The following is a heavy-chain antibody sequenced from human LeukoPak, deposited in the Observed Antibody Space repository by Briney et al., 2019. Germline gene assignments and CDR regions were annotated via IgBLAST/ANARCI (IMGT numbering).Heavy chain of an antibody. CDR2: INPNSGGT. CDR3: ARGRKVYYYDSSGYYAYNWFDP. CDR1: GYTFAGYY. D-gene: IGHD3-22*01. V-gene: IGHV1-2*02. J-gene: IGHJ5*02. Sequence: ASVKVSCKASGYTFAGYYMHWVRQAPGQGLEWMGWINPNSGGTNYAQKFQGRVTMTRDTSISTAYMELSRLRSDDTAVYYCARGRKVYYYDSSGYYAYNWFDPWGQGTLVTVSS.